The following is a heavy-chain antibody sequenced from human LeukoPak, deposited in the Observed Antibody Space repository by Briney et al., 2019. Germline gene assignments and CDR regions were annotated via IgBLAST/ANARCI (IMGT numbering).Heavy chain of an antibody. Sequence: GGSLRLSCAASGFTFSSYGMHWVRQAPGKGLEWVAVISYDGSNKYYADSVKGRFTISRDNSKNTLYLQMNSLRAEDTAVYYCAKDQVESYYYDSSGGFDYWGQGTLVTVSS. D-gene: IGHD3-22*01. J-gene: IGHJ4*02. CDR3: AKDQVESYYYDSSGGFDY. CDR1: GFTFSSYG. V-gene: IGHV3-30*18. CDR2: ISYDGSNK.